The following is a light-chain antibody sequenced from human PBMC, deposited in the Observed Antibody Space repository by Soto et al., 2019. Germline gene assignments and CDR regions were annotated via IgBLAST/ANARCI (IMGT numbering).Light chain of an antibody. CDR1: QNINSW. Sequence: IHMTQSPSTLASSVGDRVTLTCLASQNINSWLAWYQQKPGKAPKLLIYEASTLERGVPSRFGGSGSRTEFTLTISSLQPDDFATYYCQQYNVYSWTFGQGTKVDI. J-gene: IGKJ1*01. CDR2: EAS. V-gene: IGKV1-5*03. CDR3: QQYNVYSWT.